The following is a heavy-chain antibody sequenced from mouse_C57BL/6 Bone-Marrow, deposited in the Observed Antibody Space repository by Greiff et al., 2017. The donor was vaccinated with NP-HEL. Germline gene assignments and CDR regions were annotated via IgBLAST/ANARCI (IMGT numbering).Heavy chain of an antibody. D-gene: IGHD2-2*01. CDR1: GYTFTGYW. V-gene: IGHV1-9*01. Sequence: VQRVESGAELMKPGASVKLSCKATGYTFTGYWIEWVKQRPGHGLEWIGEILPGSGSTNYNEKFKGKATFTADTSSNTAYMQLSSLTADDASIYYCAFYGYDEYYFDYWGQGTTLTVSS. CDR3: AFYGYDEYYFDY. J-gene: IGHJ2*01. CDR2: ILPGSGST.